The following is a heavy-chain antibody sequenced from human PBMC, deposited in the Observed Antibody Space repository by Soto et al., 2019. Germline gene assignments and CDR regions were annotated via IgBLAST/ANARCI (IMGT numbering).Heavy chain of an antibody. CDR3: TSSGSYYYGMDV. V-gene: IGHV1-8*01. J-gene: IGHJ6*02. CDR1: GYTFTSYD. Sequence: GASVKVSCKASGYTFTSYDINWVRQATGQGLEWMGWMNPNSGNTGYAQKFQGRVTMTRNTSKSIAYLQMNSLKTEDTAVYYCTSSGSYYYGMDVWGQGTTVTVSS. CDR2: MNPNSGNT.